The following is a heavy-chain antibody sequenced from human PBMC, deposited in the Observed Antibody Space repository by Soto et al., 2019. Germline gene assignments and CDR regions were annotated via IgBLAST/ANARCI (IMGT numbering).Heavy chain of an antibody. V-gene: IGHV4-61*08. Sequence: SETLSLTCAVSGGSISSGGYSWSWIRQPPGKGLEWIGYMYYSGSTNYNPSLKSRVTISVDTSKNQFSLKLSSVTAADTAVYYCARRYGPGFDYWGQGTLVTVSS. CDR2: MYYSGST. CDR1: GGSISSGGYS. CDR3: ARRYGPGFDY. D-gene: IGHD4-17*01. J-gene: IGHJ4*02.